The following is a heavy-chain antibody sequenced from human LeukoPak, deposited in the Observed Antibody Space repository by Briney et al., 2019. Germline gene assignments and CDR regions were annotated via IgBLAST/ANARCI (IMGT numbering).Heavy chain of an antibody. CDR3: ARDNSVGDNAWWFDP. J-gene: IGHJ5*02. V-gene: IGHV1-46*01. CDR1: DYTFTSYG. CDR2: INPTGGST. D-gene: IGHD1-26*01. Sequence: ASVKVSCKASDYTFTSYGFSWVRQAPGQGLEWMGLINPTGGSTGYAQKFQGRVTMTRDMSTSTDYMELSSLRSEDTAIYYCARDNSVGDNAWWFDPWGQGTLVTVSS.